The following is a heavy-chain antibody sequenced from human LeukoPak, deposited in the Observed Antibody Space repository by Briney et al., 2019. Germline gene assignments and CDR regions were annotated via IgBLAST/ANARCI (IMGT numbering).Heavy chain of an antibody. V-gene: IGHV4-61*02. CDR1: GGSISSGSYY. J-gene: IGHJ4*02. CDR3: AAMIGYFDY. Sequence: SQTLSLTCTVSGGSISSGSYYWSWIRQPAGKGLEWIGRIYTSGSTNYNPSLKSRVTISADTSKNHFSLKLTSVTAADTAVYYCAAMIGYFDYWGQGILVTVSS. D-gene: IGHD3-22*01. CDR2: IYTSGST.